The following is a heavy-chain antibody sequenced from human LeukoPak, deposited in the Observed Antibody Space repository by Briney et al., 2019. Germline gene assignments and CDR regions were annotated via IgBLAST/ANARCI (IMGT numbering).Heavy chain of an antibody. V-gene: IGHV4-59*05. CDR1: GDSITSFY. CDR2: IHYSGST. D-gene: IGHD3-22*01. Sequence: SETLSLTCTVSGDSITSFYLTWIRQPAGKGLEWIGTIHYSGSTFYNPSLKSRVTISVDTSKNQFSLKLSSVTAADTAVYYCARLGGYYDPPGYWGQGTLVTVSS. CDR3: ARLGGYYDPPGY. J-gene: IGHJ4*02.